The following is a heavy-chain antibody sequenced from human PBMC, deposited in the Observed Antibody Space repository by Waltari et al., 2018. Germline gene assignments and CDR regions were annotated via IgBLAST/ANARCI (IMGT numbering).Heavy chain of an antibody. CDR3: VRARLRYFDY. J-gene: IGHJ4*02. CDR1: GFTFNNHW. CDR2: INTDGSGS. Sequence: EVQLVESGGGLVQPGGSLRLSCAASGFTFNNHWMHWVRQAAGKGLLWVSRINTDGSGSSYADSVKCRFTISRDNAMNTLYLQMDSLRAEDTGVYYCVRARLRYFDYWGQGALVTVSS. V-gene: IGHV3-74*01. D-gene: IGHD4-17*01.